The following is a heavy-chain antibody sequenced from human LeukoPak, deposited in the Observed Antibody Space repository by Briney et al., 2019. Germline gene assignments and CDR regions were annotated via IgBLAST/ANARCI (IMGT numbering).Heavy chain of an antibody. J-gene: IGHJ3*02. Sequence: SETLSLTCTVSGGSISSYYWSWIRQPPGKGLEWIGYIYYSGSINYNPSLKSRVTISVDTSKNQFSLKLSSVTAADTAVYYCARGYSYGWVWAFDIWGQGTMVTVSS. CDR1: GGSISSYY. CDR3: ARGYSYGWVWAFDI. V-gene: IGHV4-59*01. D-gene: IGHD5-18*01. CDR2: IYYSGSI.